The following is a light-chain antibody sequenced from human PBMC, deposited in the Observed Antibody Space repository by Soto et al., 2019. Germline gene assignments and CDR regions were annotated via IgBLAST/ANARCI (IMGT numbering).Light chain of an antibody. CDR2: EVN. CDR1: SSDFGNYNL. Sequence: QSVLAQPASVSVSPGQSITISCTGTSSDFGNYNLVSWYQQHPGKVPKLILFEVNKRPSGVSGRFSGSKSGNTASLTISGLQAGDEADYHCCSYAGSYYVFGIGTKVTVL. V-gene: IGLV2-23*02. CDR3: CSYAGSYYV. J-gene: IGLJ1*01.